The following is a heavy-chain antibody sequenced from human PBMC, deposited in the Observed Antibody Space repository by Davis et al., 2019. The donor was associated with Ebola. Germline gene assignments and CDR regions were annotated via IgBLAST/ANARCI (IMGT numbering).Heavy chain of an antibody. CDR1: GGSISSYY. CDR3: ARLTPRYYYYGMDV. CDR2: IYYSGST. Sequence: SETLSLTCTVSGGSISSYYWSWIRQPPGKGLEWIGYIYYSGSTNYNPSLKSRVTISVDTSKNQFSLKLSSVTAADTAAYYCARLTPRYYYYGMDVWGQGTTVTVSS. J-gene: IGHJ6*02. V-gene: IGHV4-59*01. D-gene: IGHD4/OR15-4a*01.